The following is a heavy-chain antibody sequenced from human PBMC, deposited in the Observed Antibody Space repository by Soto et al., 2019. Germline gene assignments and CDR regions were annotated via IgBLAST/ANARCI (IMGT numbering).Heavy chain of an antibody. Sequence: QVQLVESGGGVVQPGRSLRLSCAASGFTFSSYAMHWVRQAPGKGLEWVAVISYDGSNKYYADSVKGRFTISRDNSKNTLYLQMNSLRAEDTAVYYCAREVPHDYWGQGTLVTVSS. CDR1: GFTFSSYA. CDR2: ISYDGSNK. CDR3: AREVPHDY. J-gene: IGHJ4*02. V-gene: IGHV3-30-3*01.